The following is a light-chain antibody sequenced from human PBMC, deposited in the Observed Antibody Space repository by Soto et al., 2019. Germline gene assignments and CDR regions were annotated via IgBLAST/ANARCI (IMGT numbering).Light chain of an antibody. CDR2: DAS. CDR1: QSVSSY. Sequence: EFVLTQSPATLSLSPGERATLSCRASQSVSSYLAWYQQKPGQAPRLLIYDASNRATGIPARFSGTGSGTDFTLPINSLQPEDFAVYYCQVRTNWSLAFGRGTRLET. CDR3: QVRTNWSLA. V-gene: IGKV3-11*01. J-gene: IGKJ5*01.